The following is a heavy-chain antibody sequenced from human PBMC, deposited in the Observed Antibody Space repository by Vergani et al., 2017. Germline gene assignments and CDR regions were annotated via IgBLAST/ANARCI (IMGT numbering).Heavy chain of an antibody. CDR1: GFTFSDYA. J-gene: IGHJ3*02. D-gene: IGHD4-17*01. V-gene: IGHV3-30*02. CDR2: IRYDGSNK. CDR3: ARPSAPGDYDALDI. Sequence: QVQLVESGGGVVQPGGSLRLSCAATGFTFSDYAMHWVRQAPGKGLEWVTFIRYDGSNKYYVDSVRGRFTISRDNAKNSLYLQMNSLRAEDTAVYHCARPSAPGDYDALDIWGQGTMVTVSS.